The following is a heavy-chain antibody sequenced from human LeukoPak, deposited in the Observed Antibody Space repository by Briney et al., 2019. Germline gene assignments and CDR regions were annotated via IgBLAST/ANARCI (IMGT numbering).Heavy chain of an antibody. CDR1: GFTFSSYG. CDR3: AKEEEGNFDY. CDR2: ISYDGSNK. J-gene: IGHJ4*02. Sequence: GGSLRLSCAASGFTFSSYGMHWVRQAPGKGLEWVAVISYDGSNKYYADSVKGRFTISRDNSKNTLYLQMNSLGAGDTAVYYCAKEEEGNFDYWGQGTLVTVSS. V-gene: IGHV3-30*18.